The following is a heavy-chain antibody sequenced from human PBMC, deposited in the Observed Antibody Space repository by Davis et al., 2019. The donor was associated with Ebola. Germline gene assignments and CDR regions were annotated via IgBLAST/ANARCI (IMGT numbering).Heavy chain of an antibody. D-gene: IGHD2-15*01. J-gene: IGHJ3*02. CDR3: AAADIVVVVDGTSYPHAFDT. Sequence: GESLKISCAASGFTFDDYAMTWVRQAPGKGLEWVASISGSGGFIYYADSVKGRFTISRDNSKNTLYLQMNSLRAEDTAVYYCAAADIVVVVDGTSYPHAFDTWGQGTRVTVSS. V-gene: IGHV3-23*01. CDR1: GFTFDDYA. CDR2: ISGSGGFI.